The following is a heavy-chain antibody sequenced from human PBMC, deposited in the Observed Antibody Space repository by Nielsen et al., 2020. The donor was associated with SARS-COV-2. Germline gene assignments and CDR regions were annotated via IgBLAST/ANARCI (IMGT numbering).Heavy chain of an antibody. V-gene: IGHV3-30-3*01. CDR1: GFTFSSYA. D-gene: IGHD2-8*02. J-gene: IGHJ3*01. CDR2: ISYDGSNK. CDR3: ARDWSRASDV. Sequence: GESLKISCTASGFTFSSYAMHWVRQAPGKGLEWVAVISYDGSNKYYADSVKGRFTISRDNAKSSMSLQMNSLRVEDTAIYYCARDWSRASDVWGQGTVVIVSS.